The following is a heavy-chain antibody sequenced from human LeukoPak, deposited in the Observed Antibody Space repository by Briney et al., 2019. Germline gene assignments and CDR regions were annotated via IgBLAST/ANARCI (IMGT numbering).Heavy chain of an antibody. Sequence: SETLSLTCTVSGASFSSSYWSWIRQPAGKGLEWIGRIYTSGSTNFNPSLKSRVTISIEKSKNQISLKLDSVAAAAPAVYYCARGYSGNYLRFHPWAQGTLVTVPT. CDR1: GASFSSSY. V-gene: IGHV4-4*07. CDR3: ARGYSGNYLRFHP. J-gene: IGHJ5*02. D-gene: IGHD1-26*01. CDR2: IYTSGST.